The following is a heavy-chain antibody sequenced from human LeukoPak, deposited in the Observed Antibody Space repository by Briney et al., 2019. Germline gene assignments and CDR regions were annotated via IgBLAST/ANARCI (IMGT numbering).Heavy chain of an antibody. Sequence: GGSLRLSCAASGFTVSSNYMSWVRQAPGKGLEWVAVISYDGSNKYYADSVKGRFTISRDNSKNTLYLQMNSLRAEDTAVYYCAKDGTAQRGFDYWGQGTLVTVSS. D-gene: IGHD6-25*01. CDR2: ISYDGSNK. V-gene: IGHV3-30*18. J-gene: IGHJ4*02. CDR1: GFTVSSNY. CDR3: AKDGTAQRGFDY.